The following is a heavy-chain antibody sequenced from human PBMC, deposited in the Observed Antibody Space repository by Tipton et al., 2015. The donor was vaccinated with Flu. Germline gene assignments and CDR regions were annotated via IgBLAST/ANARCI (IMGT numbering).Heavy chain of an antibody. D-gene: IGHD2-15*01. CDR1: GFTFTNAW. J-gene: IGHJ4*02. CDR2: IKGKTDGGTK. V-gene: IGHV3-15*01. Sequence: SLRLSCAASGFTFTNAWMNWVRQAPGKGLEWLGRIKGKTDGGTKDYAAIVKGRFTISRDDSKNTLFLQMNSLKTEDTAVYYCARQGIWGQYYFDYWGQGTLVSVSS. CDR3: ARQGIWGQYYFDY.